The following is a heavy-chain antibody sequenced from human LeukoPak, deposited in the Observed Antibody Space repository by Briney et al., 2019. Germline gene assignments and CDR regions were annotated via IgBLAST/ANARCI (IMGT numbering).Heavy chain of an antibody. Sequence: ASVKVSCKAFGYTFTSNYMHWVRQAAGRGPEWIGVISPSGGSTTYAQKFQGRVTLTSDMSTSTDYLELSSLRSEDTAVYYCARDSLVGATTLVDYWGQGTLVSVSS. CDR3: ARDSLVGATTLVDY. V-gene: IGHV1-46*01. CDR1: GYTFTSNY. D-gene: IGHD1-26*01. CDR2: ISPSGGST. J-gene: IGHJ4*02.